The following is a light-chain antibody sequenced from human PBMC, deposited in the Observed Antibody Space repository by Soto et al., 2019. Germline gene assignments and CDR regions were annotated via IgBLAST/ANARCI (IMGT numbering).Light chain of an antibody. Sequence: AIQMTQSPSSLSASVGDRVTITCRASQDIGNDLGWYQQKSGKAPRLLVYAASISQSGVPSRFSGSGSGTDFTLTISSLQPKDFATYYCLQDNSYPRTFGQGTKLEI. V-gene: IGKV1-6*01. CDR2: AAS. CDR3: LQDNSYPRT. J-gene: IGKJ2*01. CDR1: QDIGND.